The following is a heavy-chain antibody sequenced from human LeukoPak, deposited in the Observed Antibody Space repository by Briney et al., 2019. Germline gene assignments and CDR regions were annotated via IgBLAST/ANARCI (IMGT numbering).Heavy chain of an antibody. CDR2: IIPISGTA. CDR1: GGTFSSYA. J-gene: IGHJ4*02. D-gene: IGHD3-16*02. V-gene: IGHV1-69*05. CDR3: ARDRNFNYVWGSYRYNPFDY. Sequence: GASVKVSCRASGGTFSSYAISWVRQAPGQGLEWMGRIIPISGTANYAQKFQGRVTITTDESTSTAYMELSSLRSEDTAVYYCARDRNFNYVWGSYRYNPFDYWGQGTLVTVSS.